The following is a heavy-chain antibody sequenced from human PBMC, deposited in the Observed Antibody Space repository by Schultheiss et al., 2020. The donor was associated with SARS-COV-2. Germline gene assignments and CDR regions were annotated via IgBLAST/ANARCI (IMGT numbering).Heavy chain of an antibody. CDR3: ARSKSYSTSDAFDI. CDR2: ISGSGGST. CDR1: GFTFSSYG. V-gene: IGHV3-NL1*01. D-gene: IGHD1-26*01. J-gene: IGHJ3*02. Sequence: GGSLRLSCAASGFTFSSYGMHWVRQAPGKGLEWVSAISGSGGSTYYADSVKGRFTISRDNSKNTLYLEMNSLRAEDTAVYHCARSKSYSTSDAFDIWGQGTTVTVSS.